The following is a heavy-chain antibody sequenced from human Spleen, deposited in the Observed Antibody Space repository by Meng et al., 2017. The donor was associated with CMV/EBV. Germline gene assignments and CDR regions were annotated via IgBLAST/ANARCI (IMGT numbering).Heavy chain of an antibody. CDR3: ARGLPSWYRHFDY. CDR2: INHSGST. D-gene: IGHD6-13*01. V-gene: IGHV4-34*01. J-gene: IGHJ4*02. CDR1: GGSLRGDY. Sequence: QADRQSWCPDLLKSSETLSPTCAVYGGSLRGDYWGWIRQPPGKGLEWIGEINHSGSTNYNPSLKSRVTKSVDTSKNQFSLKLSSVTAADTAVYYCARGLPSWYRHFDYWGQGTLVTVSS.